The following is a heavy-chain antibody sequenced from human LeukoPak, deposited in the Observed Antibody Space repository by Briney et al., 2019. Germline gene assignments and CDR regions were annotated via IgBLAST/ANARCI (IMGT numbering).Heavy chain of an antibody. CDR2: INHSGST. V-gene: IGHV4-34*01. J-gene: IGHJ4*02. D-gene: IGHD6-19*01. CDR3: ANRRAVAGIGYYFDY. Sequence: PSETLSLTCAVYGGSFSGYYWSWIRQPPGKGLEWIGEINHSGSTNYNPSLKSRVTISIDTSKNQFSLKLSSVTAADTAVYYCANRRAVAGIGYYFDYWGQGTLVTVSS. CDR1: GGSFSGYY.